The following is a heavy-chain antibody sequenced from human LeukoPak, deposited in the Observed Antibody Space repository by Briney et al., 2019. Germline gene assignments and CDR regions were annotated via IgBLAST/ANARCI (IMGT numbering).Heavy chain of an antibody. CDR3: ARSRQASGLFNS. J-gene: IGHJ5*01. D-gene: IGHD3-10*01. V-gene: IGHV4-30-2*01. Sequence: PSETLSLTCTVSGYAITSGGFSWNWIRQPPGKGLEWIGCIYDRGPAYYNPSLKSRFTISVDRPKNQFSLNVTSLTAADTAVYYCARSRQASGLFNSWGQGTLVVVSS. CDR1: GYAITSGGFS. CDR2: IYDRGPA.